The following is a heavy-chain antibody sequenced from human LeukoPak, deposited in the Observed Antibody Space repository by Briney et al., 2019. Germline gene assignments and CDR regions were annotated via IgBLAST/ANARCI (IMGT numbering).Heavy chain of an antibody. D-gene: IGHD2-2*01. CDR3: ARGTSALSYFDY. Sequence: SETLSLTCTVSGGSISTYYWSWIRQPPGKGLEGIGYMYKSGSTNYNPSLKSRVTISVDTSKDQFSLKLSSVTAADTAVYFCARGTSALSYFDYWGQGALVTVSS. V-gene: IGHV4-59*08. J-gene: IGHJ4*02. CDR2: MYKSGST. CDR1: GGSISTYY.